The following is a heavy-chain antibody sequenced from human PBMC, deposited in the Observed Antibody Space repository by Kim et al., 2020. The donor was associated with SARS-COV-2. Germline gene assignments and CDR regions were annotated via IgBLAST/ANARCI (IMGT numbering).Heavy chain of an antibody. V-gene: IGHV3-74*01. J-gene: IGHJ4*02. D-gene: IGHD3-10*01. CDR2: INEDGSIR. CDR3: ARDLRGPQDY. Sequence: GGSLRLSCVASGFTLSKYWVHWVRQAPGKGPAWVSRINEDGSIRDYADSVRCRFTISRDNAKNTLYLQMNTLRGEDTALYYCARDLRGPQDYWGRGTLVT. CDR1: GFTLSKYW.